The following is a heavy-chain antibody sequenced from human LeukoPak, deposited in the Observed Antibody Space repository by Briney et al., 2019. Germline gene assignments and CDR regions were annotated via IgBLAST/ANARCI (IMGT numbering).Heavy chain of an antibody. D-gene: IGHD3-10*01. J-gene: IGHJ6*04. CDR3: ARVPYYGSGSYYNAPDDYYYGMDV. CDR2: MKQDGSEK. CDR1: GFTFSSYW. Sequence: GGSLRLSCAASGFTFSSYWMSWVRQAPGKGLEWVANMKQDGSEKYYVDSVKGRFTISRDNAKNSLYLQMNSLRAEDTAVYYCARVPYYGSGSYYNAPDDYYYGMDVWGKGATVTVSS. V-gene: IGHV3-7*03.